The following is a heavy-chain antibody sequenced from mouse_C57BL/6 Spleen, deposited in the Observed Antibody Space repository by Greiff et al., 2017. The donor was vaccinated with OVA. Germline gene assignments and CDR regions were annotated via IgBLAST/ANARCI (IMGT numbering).Heavy chain of an antibody. D-gene: IGHD1-1*01. Sequence: EVMLVESGGGLVKPGGSLKLSCAASGFTFSDYGMHWVRQAPEKGLEWVAYISSGSSTIYYADTVKGRFTISRDNAKNTLFLQMTSLRSEDTAMYYCARKLTITTGAMDYWGQGTSVTVSS. CDR2: ISSGSSTI. CDR1: GFTFSDYG. V-gene: IGHV5-17*01. J-gene: IGHJ4*01. CDR3: ARKLTITTGAMDY.